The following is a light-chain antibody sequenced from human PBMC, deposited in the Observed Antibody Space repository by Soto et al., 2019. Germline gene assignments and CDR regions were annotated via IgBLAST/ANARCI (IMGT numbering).Light chain of an antibody. V-gene: IGKV1-6*01. CDR1: QGIRND. CDR3: LQDYNYPLT. J-gene: IGKJ4*01. CDR2: AAS. Sequence: ALQMTQSPSSLSASVGDRVTITCRASQGIRNDLGWYQQKPGKAPKLLIYAASSLQSGVPSRFSGSGSGTDFTLTISSLQPEDFATDYCLQDYNYPLTFGGGTKVEIK.